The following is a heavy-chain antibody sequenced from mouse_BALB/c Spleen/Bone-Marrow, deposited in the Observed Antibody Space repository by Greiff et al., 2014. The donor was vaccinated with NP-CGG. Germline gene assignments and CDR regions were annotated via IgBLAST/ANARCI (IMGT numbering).Heavy chain of an antibody. CDR2: IYPSDSYT. CDR1: GYTFTSYW. J-gene: IGHJ3*01. V-gene: IGHV1-69*02. Sequence: VQLQQSGAELVRPGASVKLSCKASGYTFTSYWINWVKQRPGQSLEWIGNIYPSDSYTNYNQKFKDKATLTVDKSSSTAYMQLSSPTSEDSAVYYCTRYDYDWFAYWGQGTLVTVSA. D-gene: IGHD2-4*01. CDR3: TRYDYDWFAY.